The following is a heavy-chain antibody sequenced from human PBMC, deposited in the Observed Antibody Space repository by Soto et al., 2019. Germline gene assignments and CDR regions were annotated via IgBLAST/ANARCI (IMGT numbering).Heavy chain of an antibody. J-gene: IGHJ1*01. V-gene: IGHV4-31*03. Sequence: PSETLSLTCTVSGGSISSGGYYWSWIRQHPGKGLEWIGYIYYSGSTYYNPSLKSRVTISVDTSKNQFSLKLSSVTAADTAVYYCAKTGETTVTTNAEYFQHWGQGTLVTVSS. CDR3: AKTGETTVTTNAEYFQH. D-gene: IGHD4-17*01. CDR2: IYYSGST. CDR1: GGSISSGGYY.